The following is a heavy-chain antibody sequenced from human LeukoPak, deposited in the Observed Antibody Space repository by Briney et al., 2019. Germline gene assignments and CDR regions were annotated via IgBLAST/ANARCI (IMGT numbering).Heavy chain of an antibody. V-gene: IGHV3-74*01. J-gene: IGHJ6*02. D-gene: IGHD2-2*01. CDR3: VRDYQFIQEV. Sequence: GGSLRLSCVASGFTFSNYWMLWVRQAPGKGLMWVSLISTDGKGTRYAESVKGRFTISRDNAKNALYLQMDILRVEDTALYFCVRDYQFIQEVWGQGTTVTVSS. CDR2: ISTDGKGT. CDR1: GFTFSNYW.